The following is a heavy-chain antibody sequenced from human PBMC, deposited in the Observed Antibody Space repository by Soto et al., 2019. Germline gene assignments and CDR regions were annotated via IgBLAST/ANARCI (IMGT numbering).Heavy chain of an antibody. CDR2: INHSGST. J-gene: IGHJ4*02. Sequence: PSETLSLTCAVYGGSFSGYYWSWIRQPPGKGLEWIGEINHSGSTNYNPSLKSRVTISVDTSKNQFSLKLSSVTAADTAVYYCATGPTVSRVGPFGYWGQGTLVTVSS. CDR1: GGSFSGYY. D-gene: IGHD4-17*01. CDR3: ATGPTVSRVGPFGY. V-gene: IGHV4-34*01.